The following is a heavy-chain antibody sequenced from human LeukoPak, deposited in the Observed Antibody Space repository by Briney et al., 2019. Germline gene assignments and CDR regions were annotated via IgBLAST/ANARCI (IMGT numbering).Heavy chain of an antibody. J-gene: IGHJ5*02. D-gene: IGHD3-3*01. V-gene: IGHV1-2*02. CDR2: INPNSGGT. CDR3: ARVPPYYDFWSDKNWFDP. Sequence: ASVKVSCKASGYTFTGYYMHWVRQAPGQGLEWMGWINPNSGGTNYAQKFQGRVTMTRDTSISTAYMELSRLRSDDTAVYYCARVPPYYDFWSDKNWFDPWGQGTLVTVSS. CDR1: GYTFTGYY.